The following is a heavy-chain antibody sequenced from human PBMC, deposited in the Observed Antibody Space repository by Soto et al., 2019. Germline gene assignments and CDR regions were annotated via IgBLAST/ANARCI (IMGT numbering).Heavy chain of an antibody. D-gene: IGHD5-12*01. CDR3: AKMYRGYSGYIQS. V-gene: IGHV3-23*01. CDR2: ISAGGVST. CDR1: GFTFTNYA. J-gene: IGHJ5*02. Sequence: GSLRLSCATSGFTFTNYAMTWVRQGPGKGLEWVSSISAGGVSTYFADSVKGRFTISRDNSKNTLFLHMNSLRAEDTAVYYCAKMYRGYSGYIQSWGQGTLVTVSS.